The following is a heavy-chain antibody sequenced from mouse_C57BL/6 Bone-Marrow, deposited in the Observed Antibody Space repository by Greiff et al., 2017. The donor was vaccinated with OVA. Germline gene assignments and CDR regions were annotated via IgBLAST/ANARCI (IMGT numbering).Heavy chain of an antibody. V-gene: IGHV1-53*01. D-gene: IGHD1-1*01. CDR3: ARGAYYGSSLFAY. CDR2: INPSNGGT. CDR1: GYTFTSYW. J-gene: IGHJ3*01. Sequence: QVQLQQPGTELVKPGASVKLSCKASGYTFTSYWMHWVKQRPGQGLEWIGNINPSNGGTNYNEKFKSKATLTVDKSSSTAYMQLSSLTAEDAAVDDCARGAYYGSSLFAYWDQGTLVTVTA.